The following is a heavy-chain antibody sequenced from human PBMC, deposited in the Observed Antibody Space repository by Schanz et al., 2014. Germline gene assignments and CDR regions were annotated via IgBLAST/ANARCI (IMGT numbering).Heavy chain of an antibody. CDR3: AKAEYDILTDSYSRLDP. J-gene: IGHJ5*02. D-gene: IGHD3-9*01. CDR1: GYTFTSYG. Sequence: QVQLVQSGAEVEKPGASVKVSCKASGYTFTSYGISWVRQAPGQGLEWVGWISVYTGNTKYGQKVQGRVTMTADTSTNTAYMELRSLRSDDTAVYYCAKAEYDILTDSYSRLDPWGQGTLVTVSS. CDR2: ISVYTGNT. V-gene: IGHV1-18*01.